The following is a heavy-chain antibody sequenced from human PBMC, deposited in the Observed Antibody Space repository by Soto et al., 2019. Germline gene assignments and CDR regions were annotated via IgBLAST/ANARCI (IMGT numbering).Heavy chain of an antibody. CDR3: AHGSCSSADCYPNPYLDY. V-gene: IGHV2-5*02. CDR1: GFSLSTTAEG. D-gene: IGHD2-2*01. J-gene: IGHJ4*02. Sequence: QITLKESGPTLVKPTQTITLTCTFSGFSLSTTAEGVGWIRQPPGKALEWLALMYWDDDERYNPSLKSRLTITKDTSKTQVVLTMTNVDPVDTATYYCAHGSCSSADCYPNPYLDYWGQGILVTVSS. CDR2: MYWDDDE.